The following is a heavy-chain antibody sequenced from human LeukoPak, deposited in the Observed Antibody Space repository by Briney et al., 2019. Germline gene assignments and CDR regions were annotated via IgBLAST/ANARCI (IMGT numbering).Heavy chain of an antibody. J-gene: IGHJ4*02. CDR1: GFTVSGNY. Sequence: GGSLRLSCAASGFTVSGNYMSWVRQAPGKGLDWVSVIYSGGSTYYADSVKGRFTISRDNSKNTLYLQMNSLRAEDTAVYYCARDKPSVTMVRGVINEGYFDYWGQGALVTVSS. V-gene: IGHV3-66*01. CDR2: IYSGGST. D-gene: IGHD3-10*01. CDR3: ARDKPSVTMVRGVINEGYFDY.